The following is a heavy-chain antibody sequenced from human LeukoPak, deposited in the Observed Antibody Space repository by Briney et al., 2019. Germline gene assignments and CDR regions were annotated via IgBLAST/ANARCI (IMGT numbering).Heavy chain of an antibody. CDR3: ARDSLPGYSYGSFVY. D-gene: IGHD5-18*01. CDR1: GFTFSSYS. Sequence: GGSLRLSCAASGFTFSSYSMNWVRQAPGKGLEWVSYISSSSSTIHYADSVKGRFTISRDNAKNTLYPQMNSLRAEDTAVYYCARDSLPGYSYGSFVYWGQGTLVTVSS. CDR2: ISSSSSTI. J-gene: IGHJ4*02. V-gene: IGHV3-48*01.